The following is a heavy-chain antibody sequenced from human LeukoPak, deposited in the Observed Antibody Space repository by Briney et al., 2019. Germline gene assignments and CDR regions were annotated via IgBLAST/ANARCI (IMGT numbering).Heavy chain of an antibody. D-gene: IGHD2-8*01. CDR1: GFMFSDYF. V-gene: IGHV3-11*05. CDR2: ISSNSKYT. CDR3: ARDNGNKYYFDY. J-gene: IGHJ4*02. Sequence: GGSLRLSCAASGFMFSDYFMSWTRQAPGKELEWISYISSNSKYTKYADSVKGRFTISRDNAKKSLYLQMNSLRAEDTAVYYCARDNGNKYYFDYWGQGTLVTVSS.